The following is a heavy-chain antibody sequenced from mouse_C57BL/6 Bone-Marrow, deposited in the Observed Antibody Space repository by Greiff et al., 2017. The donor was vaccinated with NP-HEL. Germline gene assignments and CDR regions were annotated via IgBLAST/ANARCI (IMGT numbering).Heavy chain of an antibody. V-gene: IGHV2-2*01. CDR2: IWSGGST. CDR1: GFSLTSYG. CDR3: AGSFYWYFDV. Sequence: QVQLKQSGPGLVQPSQSLSITCTASGFSLTSYGVHWVRQSPGQGLEWLGVIWSGGSTDYNAAFISRMSTITDNSNCQVSFKIISLQADDAAVYYCAGSFYWYFDVWGTGTTVTVSS. J-gene: IGHJ1*03.